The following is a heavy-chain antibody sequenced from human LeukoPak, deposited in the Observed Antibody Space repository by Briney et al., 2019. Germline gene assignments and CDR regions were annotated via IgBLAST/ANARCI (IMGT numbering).Heavy chain of an antibody. CDR2: VSSSGTTT. CDR3: ARDGRPFDI. CDR1: GFTFSSYS. V-gene: IGHV3-48*02. J-gene: IGHJ3*02. Sequence: GGSLRLSCAASGFTFSSYSVIWARQAPGKGLEWVSYVSSSGTTTYYADSVKGRFTISRDNGKNLVSLQMNSLRDEDTAVYYCARDGRPFDIWGQGTMVTVSS.